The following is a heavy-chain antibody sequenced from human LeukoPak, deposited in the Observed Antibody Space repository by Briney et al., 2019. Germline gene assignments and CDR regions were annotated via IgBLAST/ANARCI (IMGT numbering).Heavy chain of an antibody. Sequence: GGSLRLSCAASGFTFSSYGMSWVRQAPGKGLEWVSAISGSGGSTYYADSVKGRFTISRDNSKNTLYLQMNSLRAEDTAVYYCAKPHLSYCGGDCYQGYFQHWGQGTLVTVSS. D-gene: IGHD2-21*02. CDR1: GFTFSSYG. CDR3: AKPHLSYCGGDCYQGYFQH. J-gene: IGHJ1*01. CDR2: ISGSGGST. V-gene: IGHV3-23*01.